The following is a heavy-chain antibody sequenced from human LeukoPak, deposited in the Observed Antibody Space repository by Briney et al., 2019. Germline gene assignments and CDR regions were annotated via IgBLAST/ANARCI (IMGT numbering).Heavy chain of an antibody. J-gene: IGHJ3*02. Sequence: ASVKVSCKASGYTFTSFYMHWVRLAPGQGLEWMGIINPSGGRTRYAQKFQDRVTVTRDTSTSTLYMELRSLRSEDTAVYYCARGGVAASGASDIWGQGTMVTVSP. V-gene: IGHV1-46*01. CDR1: GYTFTSFY. CDR2: INPSGGRT. D-gene: IGHD6-13*01. CDR3: ARGGVAASGASDI.